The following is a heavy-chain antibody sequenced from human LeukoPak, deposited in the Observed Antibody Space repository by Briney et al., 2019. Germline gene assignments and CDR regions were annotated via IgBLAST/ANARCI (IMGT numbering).Heavy chain of an antibody. V-gene: IGHV6-1*01. CDR3: AKDGYCSGGSCHIADYYGMDV. CDR1: GDSISSNSVA. CDR2: TYYRSKWYN. D-gene: IGHD2-15*01. J-gene: IGHJ6*02. Sequence: SQTLSLTCAISGDSISSNSVAWNWIRQSPSRGLEWLARTYYRSKWYNDYAVSVKSRITINPDTSKNQFSLQLNSVTPEDTAVYYCAKDGYCSGGSCHIADYYGMDVWGQGTTVTVSS.